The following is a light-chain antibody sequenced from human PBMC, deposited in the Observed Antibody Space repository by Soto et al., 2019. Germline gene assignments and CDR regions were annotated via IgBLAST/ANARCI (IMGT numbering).Light chain of an antibody. CDR3: HQYGNSPPLT. V-gene: IGKV3-20*01. Sequence: EIVLTQSPGTLSLSPGERATLSCRASQSVSRTYLGWYQQKPGQAPRLLIYAASTRATGVPDRFSGSGSGTDFTLTISRLEPDDFAVYFCHQYGNSPPLTFGGGTKVEIK. CDR2: AAS. CDR1: QSVSRTY. J-gene: IGKJ4*01.